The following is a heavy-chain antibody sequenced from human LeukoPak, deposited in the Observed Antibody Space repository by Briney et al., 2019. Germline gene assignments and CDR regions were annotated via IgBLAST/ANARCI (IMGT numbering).Heavy chain of an antibody. D-gene: IGHD1-1*01. CDR2: ISSSSSTI. Sequence: GGSLRLSCAASGFTFSSYSMNWVRQAPGKGLEWVSYISSSSSTIYYADSVKGRFTISRDNAKNSLYLQMNSLRAEDTAVYYCARVPSWKGYMDVWGKGTTVTVSS. V-gene: IGHV3-48*01. CDR3: ARVPSWKGYMDV. J-gene: IGHJ6*03. CDR1: GFTFSSYS.